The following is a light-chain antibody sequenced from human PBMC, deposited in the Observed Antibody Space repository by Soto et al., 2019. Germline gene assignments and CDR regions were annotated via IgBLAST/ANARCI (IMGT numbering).Light chain of an antibody. CDR1: QSLVYIDGNTY. V-gene: IGKV2-30*01. CDR3: MQGTHWYT. CDR2: TVS. Sequence: DVVLTQSPLSLPVTLGQPASISCRSSQSLVYIDGNTYLNWFHQRPGQSPRRLIYTVSNRDSGVPDRFSGSGSGTDFTLKISRVEAEDVGVYYCMQGTHWYTFGQGTKVDIK. J-gene: IGKJ2*01.